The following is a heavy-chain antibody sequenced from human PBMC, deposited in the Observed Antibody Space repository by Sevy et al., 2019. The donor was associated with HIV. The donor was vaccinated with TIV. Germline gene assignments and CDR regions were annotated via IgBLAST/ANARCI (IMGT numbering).Heavy chain of an antibody. CDR2: INSDGSST. V-gene: IGHV3-74*01. CDR1: GFTFSSYW. D-gene: IGHD2-15*01. CDR3: ARDGYCSGGSCYSVVGFYGMDV. J-gene: IGHJ6*01. Sequence: GGSLRLSCAASGFTFSSYWMHWVRQAPGKGLVWVSRINSDGSSTSYADSVKGRFTISRDNAKNTLYLQMISLRAEDTAVYYCARDGYCSGGSCYSVVGFYGMDVWGQGTTVTVSA.